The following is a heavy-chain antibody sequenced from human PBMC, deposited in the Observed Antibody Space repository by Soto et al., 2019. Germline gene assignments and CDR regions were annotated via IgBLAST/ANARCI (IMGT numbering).Heavy chain of an antibody. CDR2: ISGSGGST. D-gene: IGHD1-26*01. CDR3: AKLQSYSGSPTPLL. J-gene: IGHJ4*02. Sequence: PGGSLRLSCAASGFTFSSYAMSWVRQAPGKGLEWVSAISGSGGSTYYADSVKGRFTISRDNSKNTLYLQMNSLRAEDTAVYYCAKLQSYSGSPTPLLWGQRTLVTVS. CDR1: GFTFSSYA. V-gene: IGHV3-23*01.